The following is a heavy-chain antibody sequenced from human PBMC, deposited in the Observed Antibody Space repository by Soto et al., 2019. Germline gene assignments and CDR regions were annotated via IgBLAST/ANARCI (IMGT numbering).Heavy chain of an antibody. CDR3: ARLPQEYNYYGMDV. V-gene: IGHV4-39*01. CDR2: IYYSGNT. CDR1: GGSIVTGSYY. Sequence: SETLSLTCTVSGGSIVTGSYYWGWIRQPPGKGLEWLGHIYYSGNTYYPPSLKSRVTISVDTSKNQFSLRLSSVTAADTAVYYCARLPQEYNYYGMDVWGQGTTVTAS. D-gene: IGHD1-1*01. J-gene: IGHJ6*02.